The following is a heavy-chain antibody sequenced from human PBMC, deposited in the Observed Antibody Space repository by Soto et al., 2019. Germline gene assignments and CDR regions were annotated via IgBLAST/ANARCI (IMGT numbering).Heavy chain of an antibody. CDR1: GYTFTGYY. CDR2: INPNSGGT. J-gene: IGHJ3*02. D-gene: IGHD3-22*01. Sequence: ASVKVSCKASGYTFTGYYMHWVRQAPGQGLEWMGWINPNSGGTNYAQKFQGWVTMTRDTSISTAYMELSRLRSDDTAVYYCARESTYYYDSELGALDIWGQGTMVTVS. CDR3: ARESTYYYDSELGALDI. V-gene: IGHV1-2*04.